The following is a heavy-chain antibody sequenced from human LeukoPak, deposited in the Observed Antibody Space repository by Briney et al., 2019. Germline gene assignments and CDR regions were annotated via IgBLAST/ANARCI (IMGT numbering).Heavy chain of an antibody. D-gene: IGHD6-13*01. CDR1: GGTFSIYA. CDR2: IIPILGTA. V-gene: IGHV1-69*13. CDR3: ATEDRIAAAVLFDY. J-gene: IGHJ4*02. Sequence: ASVKVSCEASGGTFSIYAISWVRQAPGQGLEWMGGIIPILGTANYAQKFQGRVTITADESTSTAYMELSSLRSEDTAVYYCATEDRIAAAVLFDYWGQGTLVTVSS.